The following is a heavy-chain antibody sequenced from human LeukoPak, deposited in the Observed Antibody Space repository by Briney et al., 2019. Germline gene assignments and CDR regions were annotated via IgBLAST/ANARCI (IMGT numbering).Heavy chain of an antibody. CDR3: AKDSPPYCSGGSCYREVGFDY. CDR1: GFTFSSYA. CDR2: ISGSGGST. D-gene: IGHD2-15*01. V-gene: IGHV3-23*01. J-gene: IGHJ4*02. Sequence: GGSLRLSCAASGFTFSSYAMSWVRQAPGKGLEWVSAISGSGGSTYYADSVKGRFTISRDNSKNTLYLQMNSLRAEDTAVYYCAKDSPPYCSGGSCYREVGFDYWGQGTLVTVSS.